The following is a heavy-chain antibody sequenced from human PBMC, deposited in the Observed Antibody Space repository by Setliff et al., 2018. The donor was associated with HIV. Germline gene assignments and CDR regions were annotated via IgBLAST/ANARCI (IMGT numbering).Heavy chain of an antibody. J-gene: IGHJ4*02. CDR3: ARDPKYYYGSGRGFDY. CDR1: GFTFSNYG. D-gene: IGHD3-10*01. V-gene: IGHV3-30*19. Sequence: GGSLRLSCAASGFTFSNYGMHWVRQAPGKGLEWVAVISYDGSNKYYADSVKGRFTISRDNSKNTLYLQMNSLRAEDTAVYYCARDPKYYYGSGRGFDYWGQGTLVTVSS. CDR2: ISYDGSNK.